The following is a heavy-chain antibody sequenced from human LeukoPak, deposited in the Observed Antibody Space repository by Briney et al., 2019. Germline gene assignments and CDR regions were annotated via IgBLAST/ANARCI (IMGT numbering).Heavy chain of an antibody. V-gene: IGHV3-30*02. CDR2: IRYDGRET. Sequence: PGGSLRLSCAASGFSFSNYGMHWVRQAPGKGLEWVTFIRYDGRETYYVDSVKGRCTISRDNSKNTLYLQMNSLSAEDTAVYYCAREEAGLYWFDPWGQGTLVTVSS. CDR1: GFSFSNYG. J-gene: IGHJ5*02. CDR3: AREEAGLYWFDP. D-gene: IGHD6-13*01.